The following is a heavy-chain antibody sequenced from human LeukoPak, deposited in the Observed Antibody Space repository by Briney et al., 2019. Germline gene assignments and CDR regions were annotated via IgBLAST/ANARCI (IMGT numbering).Heavy chain of an antibody. CDR1: GGSISSYY. J-gene: IGHJ6*02. CDR2: ISYSGST. D-gene: IGHD6-13*01. Sequence: KSSETLSLTRSVSGGSISSYYWSWIRQPPGKGLEWIGYISYSGSTNYNPSLKSRVTISVDTSKNQFSLKLSSVTTADTAMYYCARDRAAAGSYSYYYGMDVWGQGTTVTVSS. CDR3: ARDRAAAGSYSYYYGMDV. V-gene: IGHV4-59*01.